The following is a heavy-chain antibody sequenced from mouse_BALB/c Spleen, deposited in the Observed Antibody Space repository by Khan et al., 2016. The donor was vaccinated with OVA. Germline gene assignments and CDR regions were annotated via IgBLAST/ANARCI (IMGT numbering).Heavy chain of an antibody. CDR2: IDPSDSYT. CDR3: ARSLHYGSSTWFAY. V-gene: IGHV1-69*02. CDR1: GYPLTSYW. J-gene: IGHJ3*01. D-gene: IGHD1-1*01. Sequence: QVQLQQPGAELVKPGASVKLSCKASGYPLTSYWLHWVKQRPGQGLEWIGEIDPSDSYTNYNQKFKGKATLTVDKSSRTTYMPLSSLTSEDSAVFYCARSLHYGSSTWFAYWGQGTLVTVSA.